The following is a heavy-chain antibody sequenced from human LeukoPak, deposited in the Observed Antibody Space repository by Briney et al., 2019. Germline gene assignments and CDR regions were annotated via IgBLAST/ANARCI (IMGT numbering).Heavy chain of an antibody. V-gene: IGHV3-21*01. Sequence: GGSLRLSCAASGFTFSSYSMNWVRQAPGKGLEWVSSISSSSYIYYADSVKGRFTISRDNAKNSLYLQMNSLRAEDTAVYYCAREFSSSPRHFDYWGQGTLVTVSS. CDR3: AREFSSSPRHFDY. D-gene: IGHD6-6*01. CDR1: GFTFSSYS. CDR2: ISSSSYI. J-gene: IGHJ4*02.